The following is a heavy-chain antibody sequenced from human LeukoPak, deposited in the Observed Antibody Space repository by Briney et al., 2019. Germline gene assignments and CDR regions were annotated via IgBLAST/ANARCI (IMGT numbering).Heavy chain of an antibody. CDR1: VFTFSIYG. CDR2: TAYDGSSD. Sequence: PGGSLRLSCAPSVFTFSIYGMHWGRHTPRKGVEWIAVTAYDGSSDYYADSVKGRLSISRDDSKKTVYLQMTSLRPEDTALYYCAKDSTLDHWGQGTLVTVSS. CDR3: AKDSTLDH. V-gene: IGHV3-30*18. J-gene: IGHJ4*02.